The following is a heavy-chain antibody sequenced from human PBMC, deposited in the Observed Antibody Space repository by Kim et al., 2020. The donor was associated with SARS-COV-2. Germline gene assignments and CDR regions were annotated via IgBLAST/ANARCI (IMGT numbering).Heavy chain of an antibody. CDR1: GFTVSSNY. J-gene: IGHJ6*02. D-gene: IGHD4-4*01. Sequence: GGSLRLSCAASGFTVSSNYMNWVRQAPGKGLEWVSVIYSGGTTYYADSVKGRFSISRDNSKNTLYLQMNSLRVEDTAVYYCASTSFQDYSNFYYFYDMDVWRQGTTVTVS. CDR3: ASTSFQDYSNFYYFYDMDV. CDR2: IYSGGTT. V-gene: IGHV3-66*01.